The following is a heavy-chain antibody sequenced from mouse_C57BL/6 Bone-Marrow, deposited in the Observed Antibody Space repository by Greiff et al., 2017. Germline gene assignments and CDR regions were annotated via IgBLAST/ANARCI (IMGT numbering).Heavy chain of an antibody. Sequence: QVQLQQSGAELVKPGASVKMSCKASGYTFTSYWITWVKQRPGQGLEWIGDIYPGSGSTNYNEKFKSKATLTVDTSSSTAYMQLSSLTSEDSAVYYCARSLYYYGSSCYAMDYWGQGTSVTVSS. CDR3: ARSLYYYGSSCYAMDY. CDR1: GYTFTSYW. CDR2: IYPGSGST. J-gene: IGHJ4*01. D-gene: IGHD1-1*01. V-gene: IGHV1-55*01.